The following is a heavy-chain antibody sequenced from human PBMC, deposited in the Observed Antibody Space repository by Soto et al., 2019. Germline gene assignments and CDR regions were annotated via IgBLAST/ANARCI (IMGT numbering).Heavy chain of an antibody. CDR3: AEVLRYFDWLLSY. J-gene: IGHJ4*02. CDR2: ISGSGGST. CDR1: GFTFSSYA. Sequence: EVQLLESGGGLVQPGGSLRLSCAASGFTFSSYAMSWVRQAPGKGLEWVSAISGSGGSTYYADSVKGRFTISRDNSKNTLYVQMNRLRAEDTAVYYCAEVLRYFDWLLSYWGQGTLVTVSS. D-gene: IGHD3-9*01. V-gene: IGHV3-23*01.